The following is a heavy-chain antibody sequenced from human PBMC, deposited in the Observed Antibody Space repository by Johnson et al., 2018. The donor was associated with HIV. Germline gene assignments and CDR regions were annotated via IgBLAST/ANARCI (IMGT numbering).Heavy chain of an antibody. CDR2: ISSNGGST. D-gene: IGHD3-10*01. CDR1: GFTFSSYA. CDR3: ARDTKSGGYLEGTGAFDI. V-gene: IGHV3-64*01. Sequence: EVQLVESGGGLVQPGGSLRLSCAASGFTFSSYAMHWVRQAPGKGLEYASAISSNGGSTYYANSVKGRFTISRYNSRNRLYLQMGSLRAEDMAVYYCARDTKSGGYLEGTGAFDIGGQVTMVTVSS. J-gene: IGHJ3*02.